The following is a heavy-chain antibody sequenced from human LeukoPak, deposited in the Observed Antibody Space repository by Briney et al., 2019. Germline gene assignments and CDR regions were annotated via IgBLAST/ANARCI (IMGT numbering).Heavy chain of an antibody. CDR3: AKRGDLDDY. CDR2: ISGSGGST. V-gene: IGHV3-23*01. D-gene: IGHD4-17*01. J-gene: IGHJ4*02. CDR1: GLTFSSYA. Sequence: GVSLRLSCAASGLTFSSYAMSWVRQGPGKGLEWVSAISGSGGSTYYADSVKGRFTISRDNSKNTLYLQMNSLGAEDTAVYYCAKRGDLDDYWGQGTLVTVSS.